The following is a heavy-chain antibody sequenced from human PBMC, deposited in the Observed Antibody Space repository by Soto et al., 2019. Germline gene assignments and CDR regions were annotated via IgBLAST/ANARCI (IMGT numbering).Heavy chain of an antibody. V-gene: IGHV1-69*12. CDR2: IIPIDATV. CDR3: AGDLLGVGYTYGDV. D-gene: IGHD6-25*01. Sequence: QVQLVQSGAEVKKPGSSVKVSCKAAGGTFSNYALISWVRQAPGQGLEWMGGIIPIDATVNYAQKFQGRIAITADESTTTAYMALGSLKSEDTAVYYGAGDLLGVGYTYGDVWGQGTTVTVSS. CDR1: GGTFSNYA. J-gene: IGHJ6*01.